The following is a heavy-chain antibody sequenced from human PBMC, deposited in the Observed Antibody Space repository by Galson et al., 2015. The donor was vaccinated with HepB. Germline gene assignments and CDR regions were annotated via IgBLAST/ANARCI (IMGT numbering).Heavy chain of an antibody. D-gene: IGHD6-13*01. CDR2: INTNTGNP. J-gene: IGHJ4*02. Sequence: SVKVSCKASGCTFNSYGMNWVRQAPGQGLEWMGWINTNTGNPTYAQGFTGRFVFSLDTSVSTAYLQISSLKAEDTAVYYCARGAEAAADTQDYWGQGTLVTVSS. V-gene: IGHV7-4-1*02. CDR3: ARGAEAAADTQDY. CDR1: GCTFNSYG.